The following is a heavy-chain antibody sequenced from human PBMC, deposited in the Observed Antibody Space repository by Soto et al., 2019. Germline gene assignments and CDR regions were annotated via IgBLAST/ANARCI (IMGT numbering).Heavy chain of an antibody. V-gene: IGHV4-59*01. CDR2: IYYSGST. Sequence: ASETLSLTCTVSGGSISSYYWSWIRQPPGKGLEWIGYIYYSGSTNYNPSLKSRVTILVDTSKNQFSLKLSSVTAADTAVYYCARVYGDCFDYWGQGTLVTVSS. CDR3: ARVYGDCFDY. J-gene: IGHJ4*02. D-gene: IGHD4-17*01. CDR1: GGSISSYY.